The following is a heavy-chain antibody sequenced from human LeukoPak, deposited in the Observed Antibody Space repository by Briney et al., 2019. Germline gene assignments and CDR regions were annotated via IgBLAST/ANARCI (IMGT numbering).Heavy chain of an antibody. CDR2: IASTGET. CDR1: GYRFSTSD. Sequence: PGGSLRLSCAASGYRFSTSDMHWVRQASGRGLEWVSSIASTGETYYAPSVKGRFTISRENAENSLYLQMNSLRGGDTAIYHCVRGGEIGLDYWGQGALITVSS. D-gene: IGHD3-16*01. CDR3: VRGGEIGLDY. V-gene: IGHV3-13*01. J-gene: IGHJ4*02.